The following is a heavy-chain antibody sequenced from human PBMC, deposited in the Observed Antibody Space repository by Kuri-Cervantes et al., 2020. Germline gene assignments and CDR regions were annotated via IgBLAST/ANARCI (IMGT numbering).Heavy chain of an antibody. CDR2: ISAYNGNT. CDR3: ARMGFLEYSYGQPFDY. CDR1: GYTFTSYG. J-gene: IGHJ4*02. V-gene: IGHV1-18*01. D-gene: IGHD5-18*01. Sequence: ASVKVSCKASGYTFTSYGISWVRQAPGQGLEWMGWISAYNGNTNYAQKLQGRVTMTTDTSTSTAYMELRSLRSEDTAVYYCARMGFLEYSYGQPFDYWGQGTLVTVSS.